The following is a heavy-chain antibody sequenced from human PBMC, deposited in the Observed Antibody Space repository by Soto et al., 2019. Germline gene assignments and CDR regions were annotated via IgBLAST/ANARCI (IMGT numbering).Heavy chain of an antibody. J-gene: IGHJ4*02. Sequence: PGGSLRLSCVASGFIFRDYAMSWVRQAPGKGLEWVAAILGNGGDTGYADSVKGRFTISRDNSQNTLYLRLNSLRDEDTAVYYCESTSMLASRTYWGQGTLVTVLL. V-gene: IGHV3-23*01. CDR2: ILGNGGDT. CDR3: ESTSMLASRTY. D-gene: IGHD6-6*01. CDR1: GFIFRDYA.